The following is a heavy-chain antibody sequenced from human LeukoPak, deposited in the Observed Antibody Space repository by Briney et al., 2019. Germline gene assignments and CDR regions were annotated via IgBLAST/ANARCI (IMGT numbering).Heavy chain of an antibody. CDR2: IYSGGST. CDR3: ARQDTAMDMYYFDY. CDR1: GFTVSSNY. D-gene: IGHD5-18*01. V-gene: IGHV3-53*01. Sequence: GGSLRLSCAASGFTVSSNYMSWVRQAPGKGLEWVSAIYSGGSTYYADSVKGRFTISRDNSKNTLYLQMNSLRAEDTAVYYCARQDTAMDMYYFDYWGQGTLVTVSS. J-gene: IGHJ4*02.